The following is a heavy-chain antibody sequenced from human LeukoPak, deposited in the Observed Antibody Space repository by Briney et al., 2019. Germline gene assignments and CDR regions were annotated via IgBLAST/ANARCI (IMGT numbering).Heavy chain of an antibody. CDR1: GFTFRNYA. Sequence: GGSLRLSCAASGFTFRNYAMHWVRQAPGKGLEWVALIWYDGSNKYYAESVKGRFTISRDNSKNTLYLQMNSLRAEDTAVYYCARDKDSGAFDIWGQGTMVTVSS. D-gene: IGHD1-14*01. J-gene: IGHJ3*02. CDR2: IWYDGSNK. V-gene: IGHV3-33*01. CDR3: ARDKDSGAFDI.